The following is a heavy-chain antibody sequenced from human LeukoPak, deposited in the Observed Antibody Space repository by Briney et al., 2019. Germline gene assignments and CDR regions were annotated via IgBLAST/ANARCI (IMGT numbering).Heavy chain of an antibody. CDR2: INHSGST. V-gene: IGHV4-34*01. J-gene: IGHJ4*02. D-gene: IGHD3-22*01. Sequence: PSETLSLTCAVYGGSFSGYYWSWIRQPPGKGLEWIGEINHSGSTNYNPSLKSRVTISVDTSKNQFSLKLSSVTAADTAVYYCASATDYYDPSDYWGPGTLVTVSS. CDR3: ASATDYYDPSDY. CDR1: GGSFSGYY.